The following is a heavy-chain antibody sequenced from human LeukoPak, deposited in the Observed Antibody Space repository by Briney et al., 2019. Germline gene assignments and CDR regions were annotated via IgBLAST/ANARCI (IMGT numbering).Heavy chain of an antibody. Sequence: GGSLRLSCAASGFTFSDYYMSWIRQAPGKGLEWVAVISYDGSNKYYADSVKGRFTISRDNSKNTLYLQMNSLRAEDTAVYYCARERGYSYGYGMDVWGQGTTVTVSS. D-gene: IGHD5-18*01. V-gene: IGHV3-30-3*01. CDR3: ARERGYSYGYGMDV. J-gene: IGHJ6*02. CDR2: ISYDGSNK. CDR1: GFTFSDYY.